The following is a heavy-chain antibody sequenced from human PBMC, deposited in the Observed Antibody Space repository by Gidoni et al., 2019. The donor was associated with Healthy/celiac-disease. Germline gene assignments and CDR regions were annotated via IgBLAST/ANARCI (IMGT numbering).Heavy chain of an antibody. D-gene: IGHD2-8*01. CDR2: IIPIFGTA. J-gene: IGHJ5*02. V-gene: IGHV1-69*06. Sequence: QLVQSGAEVTTPGSSVKVSCLASGAPFSSYAISWVRHAPGQGLEWMGGIIPIFGTANYAKKFQGRVTINAEKSTSTAYMELSSLRSEDTAVYYCARDREKGVCCNWFDPWGQGTLVTVSS. CDR1: GAPFSSYA. CDR3: ARDREKGVCCNWFDP.